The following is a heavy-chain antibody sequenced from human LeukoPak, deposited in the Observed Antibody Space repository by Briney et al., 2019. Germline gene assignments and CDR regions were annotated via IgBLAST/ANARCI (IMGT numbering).Heavy chain of an antibody. J-gene: IGHJ4*02. V-gene: IGHV4-39*01. CDR2: IYYSGST. CDR1: GGSISSSCCY. Sequence: SETLSVTCTVSGGSISSSCCYWGWIRQPPGKGLEWVASIYYSGSTYYNPSPKSRLTISVDTSKNQFSLKLSSVTAADTAVYYCARRNYYFDYWGQGTLVTVSS. D-gene: IGHD1-7*01. CDR3: ARRNYYFDY.